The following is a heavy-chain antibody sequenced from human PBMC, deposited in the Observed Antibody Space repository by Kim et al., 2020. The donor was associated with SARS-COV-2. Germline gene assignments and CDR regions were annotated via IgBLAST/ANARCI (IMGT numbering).Heavy chain of an antibody. V-gene: IGHV3-30*01. CDR3: ARDPTGYSSGRHYFDF. Sequence: DSVKGRFTISRDNSKSTLYMQMNSLRPEDTSVYYCARDPTGYSSGRHYFDFWGHGTLVTVSS. J-gene: IGHJ4*01. D-gene: IGHD6-19*01.